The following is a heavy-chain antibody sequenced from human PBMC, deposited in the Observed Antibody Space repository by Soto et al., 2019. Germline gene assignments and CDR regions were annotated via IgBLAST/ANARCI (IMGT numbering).Heavy chain of an antibody. CDR2: IGGGGDSI. CDR3: AKWYLLSNYYYHYGLDF. D-gene: IGHD4-4*01. CDR1: GFTFSNYA. V-gene: IGHV3-23*01. Sequence: GGSLRLSCAASGFTFSNYAMSWVRQVPGKGLEWVSGIGGGGDSIYYADSVKGRFTTSRDNSKNTLYLEMNSLRAEDTAVYYCAKWYLLSNYYYHYGLDFWGQGTSVPVSS. J-gene: IGHJ6*02.